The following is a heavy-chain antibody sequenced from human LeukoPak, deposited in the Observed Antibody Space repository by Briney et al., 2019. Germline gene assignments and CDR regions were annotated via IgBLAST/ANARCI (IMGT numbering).Heavy chain of an antibody. CDR2: TYYRSKGYN. J-gene: IGHJ6*02. D-gene: IGHD6-19*01. CDR1: GDRVSNNSGA. V-gene: IGHV6-1*01. CDR3: ARQYSSGWHYYYGMDV. Sequence: QTLSLTYAISGDRVSNNSGAWKGIRQSPSRGVEWLGRTYYRSKGYNDYTVSVETRLTINPHTSKNQFSLQLNSVTPEDTAVYYCARQYSSGWHYYYGMDVWGQGTTVTVCS.